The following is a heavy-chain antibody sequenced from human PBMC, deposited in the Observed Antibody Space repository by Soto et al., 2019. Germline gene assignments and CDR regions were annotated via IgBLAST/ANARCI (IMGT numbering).Heavy chain of an antibody. CDR3: ARRRWLQFAIGFDY. J-gene: IGHJ4*02. Sequence: ASVKVSCKASGYTFTSYAMHWVRQAPGQRLEWMGWINAGNGNTKYSQKFQGRVTITRDTSASTAYMELSSLRSEDTAVYYCARRRWLQFAIGFDYWGQGTLVTVSS. CDR1: GYTFTSYA. V-gene: IGHV1-3*01. D-gene: IGHD5-12*01. CDR2: INAGNGNT.